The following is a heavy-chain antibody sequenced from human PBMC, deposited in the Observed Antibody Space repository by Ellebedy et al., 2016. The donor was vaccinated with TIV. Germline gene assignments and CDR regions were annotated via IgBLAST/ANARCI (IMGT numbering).Heavy chain of an antibody. D-gene: IGHD6-13*01. CDR1: GFTLSSYD. V-gene: IGHV3-13*01. Sequence: GESLKISCAASGFTLSSYDMHWVRQATGKGLEWVSTIGTAGDTYYPGSVKGRFTISRENAKNSLYLQMNSLRAGDTAVYSCARFSQQTYDYWGQGTLVTVSS. J-gene: IGHJ4*02. CDR2: IGTAGDT. CDR3: ARFSQQTYDY.